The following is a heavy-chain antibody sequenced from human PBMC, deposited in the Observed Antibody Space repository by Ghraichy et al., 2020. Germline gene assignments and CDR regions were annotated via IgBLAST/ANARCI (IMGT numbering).Heavy chain of an antibody. CDR3: ARHFGRTRARWRSRSGFDP. D-gene: IGHD3-10*01. CDR1: GGSISSSSYY. Sequence: SETLSLTCTVSGGSISSSSYYWGWIRQPPGKGLEWIGSIYYSGSTYYNPSLKSRVTISVDTSKNQFSLKLSSVTAADTAVYYCARHFGRTRARWRSRSGFDPWGQGTLVTVSS. CDR2: IYYSGST. V-gene: IGHV4-39*01. J-gene: IGHJ5*02.